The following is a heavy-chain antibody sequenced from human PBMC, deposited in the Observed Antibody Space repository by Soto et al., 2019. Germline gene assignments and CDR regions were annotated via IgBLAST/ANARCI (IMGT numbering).Heavy chain of an antibody. CDR3: ARDTSWNNNWFDP. CDR2: INHSGST. CDR1: GGSFSGYY. J-gene: IGHJ5*02. Sequence: SETLSLTCAVYGGSFSGYYWSWIRQPPGKGLEWIGEINHSGSTNYNPSLKSRVTISVDTSKNQFSLKLSSVTAADTAVYYCARDTSWNNNWFDPWGQGTLVTVSS. V-gene: IGHV4-34*01. D-gene: IGHD2-2*01.